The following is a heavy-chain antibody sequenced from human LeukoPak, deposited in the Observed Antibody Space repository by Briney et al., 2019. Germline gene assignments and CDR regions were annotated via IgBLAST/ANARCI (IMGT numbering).Heavy chain of an antibody. CDR1: GFTFNNHA. D-gene: IGHD6-6*01. V-gene: IGHV3-33*01. J-gene: IGHJ4*02. CDR3: ARDPELSSSHFDY. CDR2: IWFDGSNK. Sequence: GRSLRLPCAASGFTFNNHAMHWVRQAPGKGLEWVAVIWFDGSNKYYADSVQGRFTISRDNSKNTLYLQMNSLRAEDTAVYYCARDPELSSSHFDYWGQGTLVTVSS.